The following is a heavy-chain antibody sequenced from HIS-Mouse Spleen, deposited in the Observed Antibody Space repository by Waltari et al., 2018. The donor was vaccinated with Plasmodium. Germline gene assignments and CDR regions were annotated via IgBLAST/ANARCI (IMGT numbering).Heavy chain of an antibody. J-gene: IGHJ4*02. CDR1: GFTFSSYG. CDR2: ISYDGSNK. Sequence: QVQLVESGGGVVQPGRSLRLSCAACGFTFSSYGMHWVRQAPGKGLEWVAVISYDGSNKYYADSVKGRFTISRDNSKNTLYLQMNSLRAEDTAVYYCAKEGYSSGVFFFDYWGQGTLVTVSS. V-gene: IGHV3-30*18. D-gene: IGHD6-19*01. CDR3: AKEGYSSGVFFFDY.